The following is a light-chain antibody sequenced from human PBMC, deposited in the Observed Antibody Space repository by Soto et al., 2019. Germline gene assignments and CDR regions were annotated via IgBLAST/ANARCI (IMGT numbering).Light chain of an antibody. J-gene: IGKJ1*01. Sequence: DIQPTQSPSTLSGSVGDTVTTTCRASQTISSWLAWYQQKPGKAPKLLIYKASTLKSGVPSRFSGSGSGTEFTLTISSLQPDDFATYYCQHYNSYSEAFGQGTKVDI. CDR1: QTISSW. V-gene: IGKV1-5*03. CDR2: KAS. CDR3: QHYNSYSEA.